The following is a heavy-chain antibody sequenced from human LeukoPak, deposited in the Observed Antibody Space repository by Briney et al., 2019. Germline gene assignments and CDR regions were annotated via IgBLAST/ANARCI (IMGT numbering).Heavy chain of an antibody. D-gene: IGHD3-16*01. CDR2: ISSSGSTI. J-gene: IGHJ4*02. CDR3: ARDLGGGFTGFDY. CDR1: GFTFSSYE. Sequence: GGALILSCAAPGFTFSSYEMTWVRWAPGRGLGLVSYISSSGSTIYYADTVKGRFTISRDNAKNSLYLQMKSLRAEDTAVYYCARDLGGGFTGFDYWGQGNLVTVSS. V-gene: IGHV3-48*03.